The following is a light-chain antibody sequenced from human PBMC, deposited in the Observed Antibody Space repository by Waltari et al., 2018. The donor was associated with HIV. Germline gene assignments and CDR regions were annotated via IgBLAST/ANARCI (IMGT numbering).Light chain of an antibody. CDR1: HSEIGGYNS. V-gene: IGLV2-14*03. Sequence: QSALTQPASVSGSPGQSITISCPGTHSEIGGYNSVSWYQQHPDKAPTLLMYDVRKRPSGTSNRFSGSKSGNTASLTISRLQTEDEADYYCNSYTSGSTLVFGTGTRVTV. CDR2: DVR. CDR3: NSYTSGSTLV. J-gene: IGLJ1*01.